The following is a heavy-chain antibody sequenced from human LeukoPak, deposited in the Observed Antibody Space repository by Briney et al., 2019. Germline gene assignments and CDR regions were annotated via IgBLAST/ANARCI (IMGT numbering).Heavy chain of an antibody. CDR2: INHSGST. Sequence: SETLSLTCAVYGGSFSGYYWSWIRQPPGKGLEWIGEINHSGSTNYNPSLKSRVTISVDTSKNQFSLKLSSVTAADTAVYYCARDHSNYGSYDYWGQGTLVTVFS. CDR3: ARDHSNYGSYDY. V-gene: IGHV4-34*01. J-gene: IGHJ4*02. CDR1: GGSFSGYY. D-gene: IGHD4-11*01.